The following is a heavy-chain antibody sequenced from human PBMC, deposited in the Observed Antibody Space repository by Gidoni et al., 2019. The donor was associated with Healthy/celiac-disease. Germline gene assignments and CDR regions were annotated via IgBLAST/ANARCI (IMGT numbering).Heavy chain of an antibody. CDR2: IIPIFGTA. CDR3: ASHGHYDILTGYYVPDYYGMDV. D-gene: IGHD3-9*01. V-gene: IGHV1-69*06. J-gene: IGHJ6*02. CDR1: GGTFSSYA. Sequence: EVKKPGSSVKVSCKASGGTFSSYAISWVRQAPGQGLEWMGGIIPIFGTAKYAQKFQGRVTITADKSTSTAYMELSSLRSEDTAVYYCASHGHYDILTGYYVPDYYGMDVWGQGTTVTVSS.